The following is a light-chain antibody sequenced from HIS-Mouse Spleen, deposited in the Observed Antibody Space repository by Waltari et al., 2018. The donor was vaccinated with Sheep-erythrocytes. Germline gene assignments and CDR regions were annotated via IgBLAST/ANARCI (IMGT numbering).Light chain of an antibody. CDR2: EGS. Sequence: QSALTQPASVSGSPGQSITISCTGTSSAVGRYNLVSWYQQHPGKAPKLMIYEGSKWPSGVSNRFSGSKSGNTASLTISGLQAEDEADYYCCSYAGSSTPWVFGGGTKLTVL. CDR1: SSAVGRYNL. CDR3: CSYAGSSTPWV. J-gene: IGLJ3*02. V-gene: IGLV2-23*01.